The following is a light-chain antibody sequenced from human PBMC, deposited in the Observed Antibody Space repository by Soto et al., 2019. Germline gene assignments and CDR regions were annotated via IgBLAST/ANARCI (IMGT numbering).Light chain of an antibody. V-gene: IGKV3-20*01. J-gene: IGKJ2*01. CDR1: QSVSSSY. CDR3: QKYGSSPRYT. Sequence: EIVLTQSPGTLSLSPGERATLSCRASQSVSSSYLAWYQQKPGQAPRLLIYGASSRDTGIPDRFSGSGSGTDLNLTISRLEPDDFAVYYCQKYGSSPRYTFGQGTKLEIK. CDR2: GAS.